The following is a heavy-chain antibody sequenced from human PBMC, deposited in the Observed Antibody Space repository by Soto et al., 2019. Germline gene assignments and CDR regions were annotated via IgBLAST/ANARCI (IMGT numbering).Heavy chain of an antibody. J-gene: IGHJ4*02. CDR3: ATDFI. CDR1: GFAFSAIN. Sequence: PGGSLRLSCAASGFAFSAINMNWVRQAPGKGLEWVSFISNTGSNKYYADSVKGRFTISRDNARSSLYLQMNGLRDEDTAIYYCATDFIRGQGTLVTVSS. V-gene: IGHV3-48*02. CDR2: ISNTGSNK.